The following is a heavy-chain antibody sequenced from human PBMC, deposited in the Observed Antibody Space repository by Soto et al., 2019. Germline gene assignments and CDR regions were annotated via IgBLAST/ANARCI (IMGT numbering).Heavy chain of an antibody. CDR2: VNSGNGDT. V-gene: IGHV1-3*01. CDR3: ARDVPGYCTSTSCFYGMDV. Sequence: ASVKVSCKASGYTFTSYAIHWVRQAPGQRLECMGWVNSGNGDTKYSQKFQGRVTITRDTSASTAYMELSSLRSEDTAVYYCARDVPGYCTSTSCFYGMDVWGQGTTVTVSS. CDR1: GYTFTSYA. J-gene: IGHJ6*02. D-gene: IGHD2-2*01.